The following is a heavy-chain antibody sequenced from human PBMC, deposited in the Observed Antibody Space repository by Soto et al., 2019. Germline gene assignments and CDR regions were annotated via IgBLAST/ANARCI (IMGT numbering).Heavy chain of an antibody. CDR2: IYYSGTT. D-gene: IGHD1-26*01. J-gene: IGHJ4*02. V-gene: IGHV4-28*01. Sequence: QVQLQESGPGLVKPSDTLSLTCAVSGYSISSSNWWGWIRQPPGKGLEWIGYIYYSGTTYYNPSLKSRVTMSVDTSKDQCSLRLTSVTAVDTAVYYCARREIQGPIDYWGQGTLVTVSS. CDR3: ARREIQGPIDY. CDR1: GYSISSSNW.